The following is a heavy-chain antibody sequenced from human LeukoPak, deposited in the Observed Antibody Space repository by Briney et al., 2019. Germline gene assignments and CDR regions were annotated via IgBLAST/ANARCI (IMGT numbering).Heavy chain of an antibody. CDR1: GYTFTGYY. J-gene: IGHJ4*02. CDR2: INPNSGGT. Sequence: ASVKVSCKASGYTFTGYYMHWVRQAPGQGLEWMGWINPNSGGTNYAQKFQGRVTMTRDTSISTAYMELSRLRSDDTAVSYCARGRGYSGYDPTGGLDYWGQGTLVTVSS. CDR3: ARGRGYSGYDPTGGLDY. D-gene: IGHD5-12*01. V-gene: IGHV1-2*02.